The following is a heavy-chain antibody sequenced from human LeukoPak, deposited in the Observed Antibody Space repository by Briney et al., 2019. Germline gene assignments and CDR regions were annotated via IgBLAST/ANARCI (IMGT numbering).Heavy chain of an antibody. Sequence: GGSLRLSCAASGFTFSSYSMNWVRQAPGKGLEWVSPISSSSSYIYYADSVKGRFTISRDNAKNSLYLQMNSLRAEDTALYYCARDTLRHYDILTGYSPFDIWGQGTMVTVSS. CDR3: ARDTLRHYDILTGYSPFDI. CDR2: ISSSSSYI. V-gene: IGHV3-21*04. D-gene: IGHD3-9*01. CDR1: GFTFSSYS. J-gene: IGHJ3*02.